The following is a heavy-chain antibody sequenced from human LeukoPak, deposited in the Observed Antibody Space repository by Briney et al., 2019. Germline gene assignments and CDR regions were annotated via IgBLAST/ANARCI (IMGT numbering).Heavy chain of an antibody. CDR3: AGGQGWHFDL. D-gene: IGHD2-15*01. CDR2: ISGSGGST. J-gene: IGHJ2*01. CDR1: GFIFSSYG. V-gene: IGHV3-23*01. Sequence: GGSLRLSCAASGFIFSSYGMSWVRQAPGKGLEWVSAISGSGGSTYYADSVKGRFTISRDNSKNTLYLQMNSLRAEDTALYYCAGGQGWHFDLWGRGTLITVSS.